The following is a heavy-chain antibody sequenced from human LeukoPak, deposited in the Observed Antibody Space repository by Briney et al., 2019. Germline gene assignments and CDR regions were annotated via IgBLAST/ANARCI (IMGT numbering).Heavy chain of an antibody. CDR2: IKPDGSSK. Sequence: GGSLRLSCAASGFTFSNYWMSWVRQAPGKGLEWVGNIKPDGSSKYYADSVKGRFTISRDNAKNSLHLQMSSLRVDDTAVYYCVSQGTLGYWGQGTLVTVSS. J-gene: IGHJ4*02. D-gene: IGHD3-10*01. CDR3: VSQGTLGY. CDR1: GFTFSNYW. V-gene: IGHV3-7*01.